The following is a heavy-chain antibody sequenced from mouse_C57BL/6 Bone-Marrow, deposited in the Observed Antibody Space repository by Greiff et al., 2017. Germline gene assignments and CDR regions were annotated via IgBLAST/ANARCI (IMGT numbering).Heavy chain of an antibody. V-gene: IGHV14-4*01. J-gene: IGHJ2*01. CDR1: GFNIKDYY. CDR3: TPPYGSSFY. CDR2: IDPENGDT. D-gene: IGHD1-1*01. Sequence: VQLQQSGAELVRPGASVKLSCTASGFNIKDYYMHWVKQRPEQGLEWIGWIDPENGDTEYASKFQGKATITADTSSNTAYLQLSSLTSEDTAVYYCTPPYGSSFYWGQGTTLTVSS.